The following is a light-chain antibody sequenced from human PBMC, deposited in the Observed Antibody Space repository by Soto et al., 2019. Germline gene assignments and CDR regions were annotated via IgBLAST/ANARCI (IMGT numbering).Light chain of an antibody. J-gene: IGLJ1*01. CDR3: CSYAGSSTYV. V-gene: IGLV2-23*02. CDR2: EVS. Sequence: QSVLTQPASVSGSPGQSITIPCTGTSSDVGSYNLVSWYQQRPGKAPKVMIYEVSKRPSGVSNRFSGSKSGNTASLTISGLQAEDEADYYCCSYAGSSTYVFGTGTRSPS. CDR1: SSDVGSYNL.